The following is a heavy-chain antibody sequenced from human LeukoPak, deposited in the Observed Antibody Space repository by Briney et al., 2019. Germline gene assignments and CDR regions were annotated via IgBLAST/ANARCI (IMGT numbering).Heavy chain of an antibody. CDR2: IYYSGST. CDR3: ARRRISTLDY. D-gene: IGHD3-3*02. V-gene: IGHV4-30-4*01. J-gene: IGHJ4*02. CDR1: GGSISSGDYY. Sequence: SQTLSLTCTVSGGSISSGDYYWSWIRQPSGKGLEWIGYIYYSGSTYYNPSLKSRVTISVDTSKNQFSLKLSSATAADTAVYYCARRRISTLDYWGQGTLVTVSS.